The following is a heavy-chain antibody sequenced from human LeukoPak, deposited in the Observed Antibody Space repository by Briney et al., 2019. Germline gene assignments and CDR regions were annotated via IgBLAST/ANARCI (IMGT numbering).Heavy chain of an antibody. CDR3: ARLGQAGPTRLGPDP. D-gene: IGHD1-7*01. CDR2: INPNSGGT. V-gene: IGHV1-2*02. Sequence: ASVKVSCKASGYTFTGYYMHWVRQAPGQGLEWMGWINPNSGGTNYAQKFQGRVTMTRDTSISTAYMELSGLRSDDTAVYYCARLGQAGPTRLGPDPWGQGTLVTVSS. J-gene: IGHJ5*02. CDR1: GYTFTGYY.